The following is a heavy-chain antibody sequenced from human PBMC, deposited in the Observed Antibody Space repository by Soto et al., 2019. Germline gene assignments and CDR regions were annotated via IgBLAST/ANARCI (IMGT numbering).Heavy chain of an antibody. CDR1: GFTFRTYW. J-gene: IGHJ6*02. CDR2: INQDGSEK. CDR3: ARDGSTSWYSYDYHGMDV. Sequence: EVQLVESGGGLVQPGGSLRLSCGASGFTFRTYWLSWVRRVPGKGLEWVANINQDGSEKNYVDSVKGRFTISRDNAKNSLYLQMSSLRAEDTALYYCARDGSTSWYSYDYHGMDVWGQGTTVIVSS. V-gene: IGHV3-7*05. D-gene: IGHD5-18*01.